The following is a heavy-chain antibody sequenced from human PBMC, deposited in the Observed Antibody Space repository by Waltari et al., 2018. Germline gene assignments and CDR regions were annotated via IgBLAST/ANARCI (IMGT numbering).Heavy chain of an antibody. CDR1: GFTFRSHG. J-gene: IGHJ4*02. Sequence: QVQLVESGGGVAQPGTSLRLPCAASGFTFRSHGRHWVRQAPGKGLEWVAGISYDGSDEYYADSVKGRFTISRDNSKNTLYLRMNSLRLEDTAVYYCAKDGAWTTVFYFESWGQGTLVPVSS. CDR2: ISYDGSDE. V-gene: IGHV3-30*18. D-gene: IGHD4-17*01. CDR3: AKDGAWTTVFYFES.